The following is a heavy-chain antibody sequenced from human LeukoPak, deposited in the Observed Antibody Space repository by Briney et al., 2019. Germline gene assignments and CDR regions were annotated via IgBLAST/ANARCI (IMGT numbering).Heavy chain of an antibody. CDR2: INPNSGGT. CDR3: ARVQSSDYYGSGSTPYYYYYGMDV. J-gene: IGHJ6*02. CDR1: GYTFIGYY. Sequence: AASVKVSCKASGYTFIGYYMHWVRQAPGQGLDWMGWINPNSGGTNYAQTFQGRDTMTRDTSISTAYMELSRLRSDDTAVYYCARVQSSDYYGSGSTPYYYYYGMDVWGQGTTVTVSS. V-gene: IGHV1-2*02. D-gene: IGHD3-10*01.